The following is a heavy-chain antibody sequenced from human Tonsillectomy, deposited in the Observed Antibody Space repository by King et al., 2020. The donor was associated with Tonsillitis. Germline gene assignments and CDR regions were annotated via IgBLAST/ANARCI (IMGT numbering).Heavy chain of an antibody. Sequence: VQLVESGGGLIQPGGSLRLSCAASGFTFSSYAMNWVRQAPGKGLEWVSGISGSGGSTYYAYSVDGRFAISRDNSKNTLFLQMNSLRAEDTAVYYCAKDREFWSPNGRDVGGKGTTVTVSS. V-gene: IGHV3-23*04. J-gene: IGHJ6*04. CDR3: AKDREFWSPNGRDV. CDR1: GFTFSSYA. CDR2: ISGSGGST. D-gene: IGHD3-3*01.